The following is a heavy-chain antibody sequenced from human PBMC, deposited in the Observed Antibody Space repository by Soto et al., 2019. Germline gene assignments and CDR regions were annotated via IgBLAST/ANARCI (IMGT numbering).Heavy chain of an antibody. CDR3: ARDRGYYDSSGYFKY. Sequence: ASVKVSCKASGYTFTSYAMHWVRQAPGQRLEWMGWINAGNGNTKYSQKFQGRVTITRDTSASTAYMELSSLRSEDTAVYYCARDRGYYDSSGYFKYWGQGTLVTVSS. CDR2: INAGNGNT. CDR1: GYTFTSYA. V-gene: IGHV1-3*01. D-gene: IGHD3-22*01. J-gene: IGHJ4*02.